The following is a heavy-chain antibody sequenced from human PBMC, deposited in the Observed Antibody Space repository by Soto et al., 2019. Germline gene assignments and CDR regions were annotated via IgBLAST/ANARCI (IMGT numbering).Heavy chain of an antibody. D-gene: IGHD5-12*01. J-gene: IGHJ4*02. CDR3: ARDHGGYGTFDY. Sequence: QVRLVQSGPEVKKLGAWLRASSKAPGYPFSSSATGGVRRALEKGPEWMGWISSSGVSNYAQNFQGRVTLTVDSSTTTAYMEVRSLSSADTAIYYCARDHGGYGTFDYWGQGTLVTVSS. CDR1: GYPFSSSA. V-gene: IGHV1-18*04. CDR2: ISSSGVS.